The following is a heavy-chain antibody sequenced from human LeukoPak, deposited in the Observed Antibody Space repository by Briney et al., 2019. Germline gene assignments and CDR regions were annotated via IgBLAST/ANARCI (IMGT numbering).Heavy chain of an antibody. J-gene: IGHJ5*01. V-gene: IGHV3-23*01. CDR2: INANSSTT. CDR3: AKPIYGGLAVAADWFRP. Sequence: GGSLRLSCTASGFAFSVYAMSWLRQPPGKGLEWVSTINANSSTTSYAASVRGRFTISRDNSKNTLYLPLNTLRADDTATYYGAKPIYGGLAVAADWFRPWGRGTLVVVTS. D-gene: IGHD6-19*01. CDR1: GFAFSVYA.